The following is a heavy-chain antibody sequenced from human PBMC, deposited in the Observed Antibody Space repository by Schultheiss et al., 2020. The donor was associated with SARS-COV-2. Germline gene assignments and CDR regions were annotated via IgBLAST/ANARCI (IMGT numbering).Heavy chain of an antibody. V-gene: IGHV4-39*07. CDR3: ARTRLPITIFGVADY. CDR1: SGSIISRCYY. CDR2: INHSGST. D-gene: IGHD3-3*01. J-gene: IGHJ4*02. Sequence: SQTLSLTCHVFSGSIISRCYYCAWIRQPPGKGLEWIGEINHSGSTNYNPSLKSRVTISVDTSKNQFSLKLSSVTAADTAVYYCARTRLPITIFGVADYWGQGTLVTVSS.